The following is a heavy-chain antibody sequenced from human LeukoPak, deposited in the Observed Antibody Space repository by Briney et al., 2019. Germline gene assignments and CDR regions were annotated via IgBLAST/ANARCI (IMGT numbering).Heavy chain of an antibody. Sequence: SETLSLTCTVSGGSISSYYWSWIRQPPGKGLEWIGYIYYSGSTNYNPSLKSRVTISVDTSRNQFSLKLSSVTAADTAVYYCASGGSFTEYFQHWGQGTLVTVSS. V-gene: IGHV4-59*01. CDR3: ASGGSFTEYFQH. CDR2: IYYSGST. D-gene: IGHD1-26*01. J-gene: IGHJ1*01. CDR1: GGSISSYY.